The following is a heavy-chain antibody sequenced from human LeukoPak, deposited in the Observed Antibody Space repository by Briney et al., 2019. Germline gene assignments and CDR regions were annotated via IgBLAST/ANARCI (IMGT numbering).Heavy chain of an antibody. Sequence: GGSLRLSCAGSGFTFSSHAITWVRQAPGKGLEWVAAVSGGGGSTYYADSVKGRFTISRDNSKNTLYLQMNSLSAEDTAVYYCARGYSGSYPFYYDFWGQGTLVTVSS. J-gene: IGHJ4*02. CDR1: GFTFSSHA. V-gene: IGHV3-23*01. CDR2: VSGGGGST. D-gene: IGHD1-26*01. CDR3: ARGYSGSYPFYYDF.